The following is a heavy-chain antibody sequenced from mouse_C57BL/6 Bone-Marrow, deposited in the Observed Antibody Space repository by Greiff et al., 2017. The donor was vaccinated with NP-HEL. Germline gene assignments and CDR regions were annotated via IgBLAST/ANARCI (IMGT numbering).Heavy chain of an antibody. V-gene: IGHV5-4*01. Sequence: EVHLVESGGGLVKPGGSLKLSCAASGFTFSSYAMSWVRQTPEKRLEWVATISDGGSYTYYPDNVKGRFTISRDNAKNNLYLQMSHLKSEDTAMYYCARDWGNYVGWYFDVWGTGTTVTVSS. CDR2: ISDGGSYT. J-gene: IGHJ1*03. CDR1: GFTFSSYA. D-gene: IGHD2-1*01. CDR3: ARDWGNYVGWYFDV.